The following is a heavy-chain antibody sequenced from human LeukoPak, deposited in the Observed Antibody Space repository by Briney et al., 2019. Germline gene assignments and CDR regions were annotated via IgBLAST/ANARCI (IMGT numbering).Heavy chain of an antibody. V-gene: IGHV4-59*01. Sequence: PSETLSLTCTVSGGSISNYYWSWIRQPPGKGLEWIGYIYSSGSTNYNPSLKSRVTILVDTSKSQFSLKLNSVTAAGTAVYYCAREREWGPGTFDVWGQGTTVTVSS. D-gene: IGHD3-3*01. CDR3: AREREWGPGTFDV. J-gene: IGHJ3*01. CDR2: IYSSGST. CDR1: GGSISNYY.